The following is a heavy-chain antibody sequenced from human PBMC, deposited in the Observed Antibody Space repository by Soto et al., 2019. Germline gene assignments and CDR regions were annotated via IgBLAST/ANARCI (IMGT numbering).Heavy chain of an antibody. CDR1: GFTFSSYA. CDR3: ASSGLAAC. CDR2: ISYDGSNK. J-gene: IGHJ4*02. V-gene: IGHV3-30-3*01. D-gene: IGHD6-13*01. Sequence: GSLRLSCAASGFTFSSYAMHWVRQAPGKGLEWVAVISYDGSNKYYADSVKGRFTISRDNSKNTLYLQMNSLRAEDTAVYYCASSGLAACWGQGTLVTVSS.